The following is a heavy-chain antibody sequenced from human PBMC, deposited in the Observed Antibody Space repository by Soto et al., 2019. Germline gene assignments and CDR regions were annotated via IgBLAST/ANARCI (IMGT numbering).Heavy chain of an antibody. D-gene: IGHD3-16*01. CDR2: IGAGGGST. CDR3: AKKQGGYYYYGMDV. Sequence: GGSLRLSCFASGFTFSTYAMSWVRQAPGKGLEWVSVIGAGGGSTYYADSVKGRFTISRDNSKNTLYLQMNSLRAEDTAVYYCAKKQGGYYYYGMDVWGQGTTVTVSS. V-gene: IGHV3-23*01. J-gene: IGHJ6*02. CDR1: GFTFSTYA.